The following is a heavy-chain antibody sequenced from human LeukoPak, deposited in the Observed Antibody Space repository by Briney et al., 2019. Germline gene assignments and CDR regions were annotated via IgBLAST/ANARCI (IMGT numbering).Heavy chain of an antibody. D-gene: IGHD2-15*01. CDR1: GGSISSYY. Sequence: SETLSLTCTVSGGSISSYYWSWIRQPAGKGLEWIGRIYTSGSTNYNPSLKSRVTMSVDTSKNQFSLKLSSVTAADTAVYYCARGLGYCSGGSCYSGYYYGMDVWGKGTTVTVSS. J-gene: IGHJ6*04. CDR3: ARGLGYCSGGSCYSGYYYGMDV. V-gene: IGHV4-4*07. CDR2: IYTSGST.